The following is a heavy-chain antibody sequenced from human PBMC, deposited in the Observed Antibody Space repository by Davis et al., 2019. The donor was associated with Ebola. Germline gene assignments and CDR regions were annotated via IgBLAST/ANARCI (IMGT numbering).Heavy chain of an antibody. V-gene: IGHV3-30*04. CDR1: GFNISSQI. CDR3: ASLWFGELDL. CDR2: TSPYGDIK. J-gene: IGHJ5*02. Sequence: PGGSLRLSCAASGFNISSQILHWVRQAPGRGLQWVAATSPYGDIKYAVDIVKGRFTISRENSKNTLYLEMNSLRPEDTAVYFCASLWFGELDLWGQGTLVTVSS. D-gene: IGHD3-10*01.